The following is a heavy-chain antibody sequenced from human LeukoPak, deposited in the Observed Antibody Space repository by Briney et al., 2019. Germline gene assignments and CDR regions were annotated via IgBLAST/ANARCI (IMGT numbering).Heavy chain of an antibody. V-gene: IGHV3-7*01. CDR1: GFTFSSYW. Sequence: EGSLRLSSAASGFTFSSYWMTWVRQAPGKGLEWVANIKQDGTEKYYVDSVKGRFTISRDNAENSLYLQMNSLRAEDTAVYYCTRDTGCPGGTCYSFYDYWGQGTLVTVSS. D-gene: IGHD2-15*01. CDR2: IKQDGTEK. J-gene: IGHJ4*02. CDR3: TRDTGCPGGTCYSFYDY.